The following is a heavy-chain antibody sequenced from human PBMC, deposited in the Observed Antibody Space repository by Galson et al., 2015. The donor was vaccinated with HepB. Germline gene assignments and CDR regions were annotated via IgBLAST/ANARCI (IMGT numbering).Heavy chain of an antibody. Sequence: SLRLSCAASGFTVSSYGMHWVRQAPGKGLEWVAVIWYDGSNKYYADSVKGRFTISRDNSKNTLYLQMNSLRAEDTAVYYCAREITTITERGVIDYWGQGTLVTVSS. J-gene: IGHJ4*02. V-gene: IGHV3-33*08. D-gene: IGHD5-12*01. CDR3: AREITTITERGVIDY. CDR1: GFTVSSYG. CDR2: IWYDGSNK.